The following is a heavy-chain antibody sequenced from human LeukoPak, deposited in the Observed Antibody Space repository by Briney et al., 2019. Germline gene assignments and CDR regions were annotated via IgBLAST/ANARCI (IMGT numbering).Heavy chain of an antibody. CDR1: GGSISSHY. CDR2: IYYGGST. D-gene: IGHD4-23*01. V-gene: IGHV4-59*11. CDR3: ARGRGYSSFDY. J-gene: IGHJ4*02. Sequence: SETLSLTCTVSGGSISSHYWSWIRQPPGKGLEWIGYIYYGGSTNYNPSLKSRVTISGDTSKNQFSLKLSSVTAADTAVYYCARGRGYSSFDYWGQGTLVTVSS.